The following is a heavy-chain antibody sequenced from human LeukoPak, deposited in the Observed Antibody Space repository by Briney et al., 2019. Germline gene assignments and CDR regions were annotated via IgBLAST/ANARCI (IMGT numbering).Heavy chain of an antibody. CDR3: ARRAQRITMVRPKFGVDWFDP. V-gene: IGHV4-34*01. J-gene: IGHJ5*02. Sequence: PSETLSLSCAVYGGSFSGYYWSWIRQPPGKGLEWIGEINHSGSTNYNPSLKSRVTISVHTSKNQFALKLSSVTAAATAVYSCARRAQRITMVRPKFGVDWFDPWGQGTLVTVSS. D-gene: IGHD3-10*01. CDR2: INHSGST. CDR1: GGSFSGYY.